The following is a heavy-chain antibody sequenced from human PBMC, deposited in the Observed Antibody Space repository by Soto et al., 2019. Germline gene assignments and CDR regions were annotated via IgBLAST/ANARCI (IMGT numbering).Heavy chain of an antibody. CDR1: GFSFDDYA. CDR2: ITGNSCCI. J-gene: IGHJ4*02. Sequence: HVGSLRLSCASSGFSFDDYAMHWGRQAPGKELEWVAGITGNSCCIGNGDSVKGRFIISRDNPKTSLYLQMISLRAEDTALYYCAKDTGWPYYYFDYWGQGNLVTVSS. D-gene: IGHD6-19*01. CDR3: AKDTGWPYYYFDY. V-gene: IGHV3-9*01.